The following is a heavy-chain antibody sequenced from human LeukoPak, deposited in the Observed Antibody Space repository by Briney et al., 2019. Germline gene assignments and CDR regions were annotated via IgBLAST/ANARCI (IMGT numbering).Heavy chain of an antibody. V-gene: IGHV1-2*02. Sequence: GASVKVSCKASGYTFTGNYMHWVRQAPGQGLEWMGWINPNSGGTNYAQKFQGRVTMTRDTSISTAYMELSRLRSDDTAVYYCARDYSGSYWADYWGQGTLVTVSS. CDR2: INPNSGGT. CDR3: ARDYSGSYWADY. D-gene: IGHD1-26*01. CDR1: GYTFTGNY. J-gene: IGHJ4*02.